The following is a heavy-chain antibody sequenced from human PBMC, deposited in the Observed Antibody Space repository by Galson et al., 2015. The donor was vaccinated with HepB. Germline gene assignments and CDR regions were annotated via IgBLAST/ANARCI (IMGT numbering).Heavy chain of an antibody. J-gene: IGHJ4*02. D-gene: IGHD5-18*01. Sequence: SLRLSCAASGFTFSAFGMHWVRQAPGKGLEWVAFIEYDKTNKYHADSVKGRFTISRDNSKDTLYLQMNSLRLEDTAVYYCAKDLGGYRADYFDYWGQGTLVTVSS. V-gene: IGHV3-30*02. CDR1: GFTFSAFG. CDR3: AKDLGGYRADYFDY. CDR2: IEYDKTNK.